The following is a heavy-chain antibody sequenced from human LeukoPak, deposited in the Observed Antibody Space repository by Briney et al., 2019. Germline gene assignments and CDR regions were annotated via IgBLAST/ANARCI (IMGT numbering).Heavy chain of an antibody. V-gene: IGHV3-74*01. Sequence: PGGSLRLSCAASGFTFTSHWMHWVRQGPGNGLVWVSRIDNDGSSATYADSVKGRFTISRDNAENTLYLQMNSLRAEDTAVYYCARDISSWYYFDYWGQGTLVTVSS. CDR2: IDNDGSSA. J-gene: IGHJ4*02. D-gene: IGHD6-13*01. CDR3: ARDISSWYYFDY. CDR1: GFTFTSHW.